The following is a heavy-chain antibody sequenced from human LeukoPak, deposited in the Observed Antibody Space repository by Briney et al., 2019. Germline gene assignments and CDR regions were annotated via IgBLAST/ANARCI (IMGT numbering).Heavy chain of an antibody. D-gene: IGHD2-2*02. Sequence: GGSLRLSCAASGFTFSSYAMSWVRQAPGKGLEWVSSISSSSSYIYYADSVKGRFTISRDNAKNSLYLQMNSLRAEDTAVYYCARDPSIVVVPATIGWFDPWGQGTLVTVSS. CDR2: ISSSSSYI. CDR1: GFTFSSYA. CDR3: ARDPSIVVVPATIGWFDP. V-gene: IGHV3-21*01. J-gene: IGHJ5*02.